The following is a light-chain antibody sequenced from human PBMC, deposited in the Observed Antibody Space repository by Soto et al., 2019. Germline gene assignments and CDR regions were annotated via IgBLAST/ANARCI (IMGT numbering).Light chain of an antibody. J-gene: IGLJ1*01. CDR3: GTWDSSLSAGV. V-gene: IGLV1-51*01. CDR1: SSNIGNNY. CDR2: DNN. Sequence: QSVLTQPPSVSAALGQKVTISCSGSSSNIGNNYVSWYQQLPGTAPKLLIYDNNKRPSGIPDRFSGSKSGTSATLGITGLQTGGEADYYCGTWDSSLSAGVFGTGTKVTVL.